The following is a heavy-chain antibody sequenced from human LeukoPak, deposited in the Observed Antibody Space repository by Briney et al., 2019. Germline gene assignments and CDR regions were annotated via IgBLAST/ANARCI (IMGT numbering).Heavy chain of an antibody. J-gene: IGHJ4*02. CDR3: ARGGSHKLSSYDY. CDR1: GYTFTRYY. D-gene: IGHD1-26*01. Sequence: SVKVSCKACGYTFTRYYMHGLRQAPGQELAWMGWINPNSGGTNYAQKFQGRVTMTRDTSISTAYMELSRLRSDDTAVYYCARGGSHKLSSYDYWGQGTLVTVSS. CDR2: INPNSGGT. V-gene: IGHV1-2*02.